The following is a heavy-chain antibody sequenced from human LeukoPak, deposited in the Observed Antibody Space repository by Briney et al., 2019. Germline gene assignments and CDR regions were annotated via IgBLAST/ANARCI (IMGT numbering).Heavy chain of an antibody. V-gene: IGHV1-3*01. D-gene: IGHD2-15*01. CDR3: ARELVACSGGSCYGDAFDI. CDR1: GYTFTSYA. Sequence: GASVKVSCKASGYTFTSYAMHWVRQAPGQRLEWMGWINASNGNTKYSQRFQGRVTITRDTSANTAYMELSSLRSEDTAVYYCARELVACSGGSCYGDAFDIWGEGTMVAVCS. CDR2: INASNGNT. J-gene: IGHJ3*02.